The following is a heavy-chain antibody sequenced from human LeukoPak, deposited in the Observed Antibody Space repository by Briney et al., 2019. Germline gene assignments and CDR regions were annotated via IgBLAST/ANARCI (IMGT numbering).Heavy chain of an antibody. CDR1: GFTFSSYG. CDR3: ASWYSSGWYIDY. J-gene: IGHJ4*02. V-gene: IGHV3-30*03. Sequence: GGSLRLSCAASGFTFSSYGMHWVRQAPGKGLEWVAVISYDGSNKYYADSVKGRFTISRDNSKNTLYLQMNSLRAEDTAVYYCASWYSSGWYIDYWGQGTLVTVSS. D-gene: IGHD6-19*01. CDR2: ISYDGSNK.